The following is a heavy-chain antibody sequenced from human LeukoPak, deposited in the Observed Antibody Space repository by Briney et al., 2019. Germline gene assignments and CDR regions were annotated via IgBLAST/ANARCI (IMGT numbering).Heavy chain of an antibody. CDR2: IYSGGST. CDR3: ARDLLTVTTDY. V-gene: IGHV3-66*01. D-gene: IGHD4-17*01. CDR1: GFTVSSNY. J-gene: IGHJ4*02. Sequence: GGSLRLSCAASGFTVSSNYMRWVRHAPGKGLEGVSVIYSGGSTYYADSVKGRVPISTDNSKTTLYLQMNRLRAEDTAVYYWARDLLTVTTDYWGQGTLVTVSS.